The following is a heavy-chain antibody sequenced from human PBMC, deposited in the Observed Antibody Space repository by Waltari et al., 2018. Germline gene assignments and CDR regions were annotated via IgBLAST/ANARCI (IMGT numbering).Heavy chain of an antibody. J-gene: IGHJ3*02. Sequence: EVQLLESGGGLVQPGGSLRLSCAASGFTFSSYAMSWVRQAPGKGLEWVSVIYSGGSTYYADSVKGRFTISRDNSKNTLYLQMNSLRAEDTAVYYCAKHISGSQGGAFDIWGQGTMVTVSS. CDR1: GFTFSSYA. CDR2: IYSGGST. D-gene: IGHD1-26*01. CDR3: AKHISGSQGGAFDI. V-gene: IGHV3-23*03.